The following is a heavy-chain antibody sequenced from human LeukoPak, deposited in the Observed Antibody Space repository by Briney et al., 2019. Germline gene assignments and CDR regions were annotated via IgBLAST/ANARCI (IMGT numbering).Heavy chain of an antibody. D-gene: IGHD3-22*01. CDR3: ARVYYDSSGYPH. CDR1: GGSISSYY. CDR2: IYYSGST. V-gene: IGHV4-59*12. J-gene: IGHJ4*02. Sequence: SETLSLACTVSGGSISSYYWSWIRQPPGKGLEWIGYIYYSGSTNYNPSLKSRVTISVDTSKNQFSLKLSSVTAADTAVYYCARVYYDSSGYPHWGQGTLVTVSS.